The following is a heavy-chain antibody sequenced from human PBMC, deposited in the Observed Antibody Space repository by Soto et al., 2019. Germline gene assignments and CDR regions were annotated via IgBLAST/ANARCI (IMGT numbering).Heavy chain of an antibody. CDR1: GGSISNYY. CDR2: IFSSGST. J-gene: IGHJ4*02. Sequence: QVQLQESGPGLVKPSETLSLTCTVSGGSISNYYWSWIRQPPGKGLQCIGYIFSSGSTNYNPSLKSRVTISVNTSQNQFSLNLNSVTAADTAVYYCARQRRDFDYWGQGSLVTVSS. V-gene: IGHV4-59*08. CDR3: ARQRRDFDY.